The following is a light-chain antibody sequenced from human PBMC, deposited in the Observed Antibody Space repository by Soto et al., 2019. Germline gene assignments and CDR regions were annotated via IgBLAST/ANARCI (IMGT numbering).Light chain of an antibody. CDR2: GAS. V-gene: IGKV3-20*01. Sequence: EIALTQSPGTLSSSPGERATLSCRASQSVSSSYLAWYQQKPGQAPRLLIYGASSRATGIPDRFSGSESGTDFTLTIRRLEPEDFAVYYCRQYGSSPRTFGQGTKVEIK. CDR3: RQYGSSPRT. J-gene: IGKJ1*01. CDR1: QSVSSSY.